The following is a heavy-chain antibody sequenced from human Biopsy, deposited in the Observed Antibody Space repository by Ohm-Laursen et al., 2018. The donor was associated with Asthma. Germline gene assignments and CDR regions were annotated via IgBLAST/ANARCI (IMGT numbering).Heavy chain of an antibody. Sequence: ASVKVSCKASGYTFNSAGITWVRQAPGQGLEWMGWISVYNGNTKVAQKLQDKVTMITDTSTSTAYMELRSLRSDDTAVYFCARAVDYSHYYGIDVWGQGTTVTVS. CDR2: ISVYNGNT. J-gene: IGHJ6*02. CDR1: GYTFNSAG. D-gene: IGHD3-10*01. V-gene: IGHV1-18*01. CDR3: ARAVDYSHYYGIDV.